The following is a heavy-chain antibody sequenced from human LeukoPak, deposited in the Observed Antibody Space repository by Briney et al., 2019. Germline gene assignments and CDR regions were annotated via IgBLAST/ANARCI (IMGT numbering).Heavy chain of an antibody. D-gene: IGHD3-22*01. Sequence: ASVKVSCKASGYTFTGYYMHWVRQAPGQGLEWMGWINPNSGGTKYAQKFQGRVTMTRDTSISTAYMELSRLRSDDTAVYYCAGYYYDSSGYSYFQHWGQGTLVTVSS. V-gene: IGHV1-2*02. CDR2: INPNSGGT. CDR3: AGYYYDSSGYSYFQH. CDR1: GYTFTGYY. J-gene: IGHJ1*01.